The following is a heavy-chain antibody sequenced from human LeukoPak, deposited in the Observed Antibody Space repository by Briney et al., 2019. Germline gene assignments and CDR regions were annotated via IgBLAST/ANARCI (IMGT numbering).Heavy chain of an antibody. CDR3: AKDLHGSGYNPFDY. V-gene: IGHV3-30*18. D-gene: IGHD3-10*01. CDR2: ISYDGSNK. Sequence: PGGSLRLSCAASGFTFSSYGMHWVRQAPGKGLEWVAVISYDGSNKYYADSVKGRFTISRDNSKNTLYLQMNSLRAEDTAVCYCAKDLHGSGYNPFDYWGQGTLVTVSS. J-gene: IGHJ4*02. CDR1: GFTFSSYG.